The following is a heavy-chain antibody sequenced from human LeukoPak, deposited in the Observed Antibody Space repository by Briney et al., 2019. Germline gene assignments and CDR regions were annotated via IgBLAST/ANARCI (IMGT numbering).Heavy chain of an antibody. CDR2: IKQDGSEK. Sequence: PGGSLRLSCAASGFTFSSYWISWVRQAPGKGLEWVANIKQDGSEKYYVDSVKGRFTISRDDAKNSLYLQINSLRAEDTAVYYCARAPRDHDFWSGYYSPPDYWGQGTLVTVSS. J-gene: IGHJ4*02. CDR1: GFTFSSYW. V-gene: IGHV3-7*01. D-gene: IGHD3-3*01. CDR3: ARAPRDHDFWSGYYSPPDY.